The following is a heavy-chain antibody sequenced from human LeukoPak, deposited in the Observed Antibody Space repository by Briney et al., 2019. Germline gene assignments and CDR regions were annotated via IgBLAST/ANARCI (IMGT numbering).Heavy chain of an antibody. D-gene: IGHD6-19*01. CDR1: GGSISSYY. CDR2: IYTSGST. Sequence: SETLSLTCTVSGGSISSYYWSWIRQPAGKGLEWIGRIYTSGSTNYNPSLKSRVTMSVDTSKNQFSLKLSSVTAADTAVYYCARASYSSGWYSGYYYYMDVWGKGTTVTVSS. CDR3: ARASYSSGWYSGYYYYMDV. V-gene: IGHV4-4*07. J-gene: IGHJ6*03.